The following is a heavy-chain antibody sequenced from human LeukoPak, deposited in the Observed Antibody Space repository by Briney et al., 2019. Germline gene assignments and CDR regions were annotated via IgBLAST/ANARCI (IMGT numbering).Heavy chain of an antibody. J-gene: IGHJ5*02. CDR1: GFTFSSYA. V-gene: IGHV3-30*04. CDR2: ISYDGSNK. CDR3: ARDNSVGDIAWWFDP. D-gene: IGHD3-16*02. Sequence: QSGGSLRPSCAASGFTFSSYAMHWVRQAPGKGLEWVAVISYDGSNKYYADSVKGRFTISRDNSKNTLYLQMNSLRAEDTAVYYCARDNSVGDIAWWFDPWGQGTLVTVSS.